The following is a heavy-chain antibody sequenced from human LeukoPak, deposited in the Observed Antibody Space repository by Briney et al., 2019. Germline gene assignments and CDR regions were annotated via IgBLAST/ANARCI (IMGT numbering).Heavy chain of an antibody. V-gene: IGHV4-59*01. Sequence: SETLSLTCTVYGGSISHYYWSWIRQPPGKGLEWIGYIYYSGTTNYNPSLKSRVTISVDTSKNQFSLKLNSVTAADTAVYYCAREDPQTKVPEGMDVWGQGTTVTVSS. J-gene: IGHJ6*02. D-gene: IGHD4/OR15-4a*01. CDR3: AREDPQTKVPEGMDV. CDR1: GGSISHYY. CDR2: IYYSGTT.